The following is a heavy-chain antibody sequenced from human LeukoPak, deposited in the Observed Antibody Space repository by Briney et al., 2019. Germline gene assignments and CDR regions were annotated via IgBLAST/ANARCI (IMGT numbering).Heavy chain of an antibody. CDR3: ASRFEGSSSCLGYYYYCMDV. Sequence: SQTLSLTCAISGDSVTSYSAAWNRITQSPSRDLEWLGRTYYRSKWYNYYAESVKSRLTINPDTPNNQFSQQLISVTPEDTAVYYCASRFEGSSSCLGYYYYCMDVWGQGTTVTVSS. D-gene: IGHD2-15*01. CDR2: TYYRSKWYN. CDR1: GDSVTSYSAA. V-gene: IGHV6-1*01. J-gene: IGHJ6*02.